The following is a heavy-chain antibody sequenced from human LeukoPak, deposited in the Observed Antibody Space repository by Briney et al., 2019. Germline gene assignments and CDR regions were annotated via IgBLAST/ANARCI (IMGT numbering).Heavy chain of an antibody. CDR2: INPNSGGT. CDR1: GGTFSSYA. CDR3: ARALAGWLQSRLGY. Sequence: ASVKVSCKASGGTFSSYAISWVRQAPGQGLEWMGRINPNSGGTNYAQKFQGRVTMTRDTSISTAYMELSRLRSDDTAVYYCARALAGWLQSRLGYWGQGTLVTVSS. J-gene: IGHJ4*02. D-gene: IGHD5-24*01. V-gene: IGHV1-2*06.